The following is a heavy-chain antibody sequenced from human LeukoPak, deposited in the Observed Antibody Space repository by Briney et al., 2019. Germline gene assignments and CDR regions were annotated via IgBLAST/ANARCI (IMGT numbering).Heavy chain of an antibody. J-gene: IGHJ4*02. CDR2: IKTDRSEK. Sequence: GGSLRLSCEGSGFTFSNYWMGWVRQAPGKGLQWVANIKTDRSEKYYVDSVKGRFTISRDNAKNSLYLQMNSLRAEDTALYYCAKDPHYYGSGSYDYWGQGTLVTVSS. D-gene: IGHD3-10*01. V-gene: IGHV3-7*03. CDR1: GFTFSNYW. CDR3: AKDPHYYGSGSYDY.